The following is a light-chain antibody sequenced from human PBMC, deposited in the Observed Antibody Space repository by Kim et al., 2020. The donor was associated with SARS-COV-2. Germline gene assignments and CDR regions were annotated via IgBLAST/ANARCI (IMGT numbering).Light chain of an antibody. V-gene: IGKV3-11*01. CDR2: DAS. J-gene: IGKJ4*01. CDR1: QSVNSF. Sequence: SLSPGERATLSCRASQSVNSFVAWYRQKPGQAPRLLIFDASNRATGIPARISGSGSGTDFTLTISSLEPEDFEVYYCQQRNNWLTFGGGTTVEIK. CDR3: QQRNNWLT.